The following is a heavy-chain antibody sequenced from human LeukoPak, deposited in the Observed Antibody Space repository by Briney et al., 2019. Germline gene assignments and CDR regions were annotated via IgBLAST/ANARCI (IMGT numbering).Heavy chain of an antibody. CDR3: ARRAGGYSHPYDY. CDR1: GFAFSSYS. V-gene: IGHV3-21*04. J-gene: IGHJ4*02. CDR2: ISSSSSYI. Sequence: GGSLRLSCAASGFAFSSYSMNWVRQAPGKGLEWVSSISSSSSYIYYADSVKGRFTISRDISKNTLYLQMSSLRAEDTAVYYCARRAGGYSHPYDYWGQGVLVTVSS. D-gene: IGHD4-23*01.